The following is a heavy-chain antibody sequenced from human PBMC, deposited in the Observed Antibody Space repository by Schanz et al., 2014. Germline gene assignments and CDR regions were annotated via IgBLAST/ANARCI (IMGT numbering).Heavy chain of an antibody. CDR3: VRVSFADPRLYRGMDRDIDY. Sequence: EVQLMESGGGLVKPGGSLRLSCVASGFAFSSFAMTWVRQAPGRGLEWVSSISTSGTYMYIADSLKGRLTISRDDAKKSMYLQMNNLRAGDTAVYYCVRVSFADPRLYRGMDRDIDYWGQGTLVTVSS. V-gene: IGHV3-21*01. J-gene: IGHJ4*02. D-gene: IGHD5-18*01. CDR2: ISTSGTYM. CDR1: GFAFSSFA.